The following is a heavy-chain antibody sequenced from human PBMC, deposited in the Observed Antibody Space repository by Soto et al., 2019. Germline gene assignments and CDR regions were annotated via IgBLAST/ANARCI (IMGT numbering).Heavy chain of an antibody. J-gene: IGHJ4*02. CDR2: INAGNGNT. D-gene: IGHD2-2*01. V-gene: IGHV1-3*01. CDR3: AREHRRIGYCSSTSCLDPPPGY. Sequence: ASVKVSCKASGYTFTSYAMHWVRQAPGQRLEWMGWINAGNGNTKYSQKFQGRVTITRDTSASTAYMELSSLRSEDTAVYYCAREHRRIGYCSSTSCLDPPPGYWGQGTLVTVSS. CDR1: GYTFTSYA.